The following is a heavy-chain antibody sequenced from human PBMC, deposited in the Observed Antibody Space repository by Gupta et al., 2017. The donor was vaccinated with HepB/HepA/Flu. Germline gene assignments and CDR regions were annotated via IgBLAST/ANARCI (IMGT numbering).Heavy chain of an antibody. Sequence: QVQLVESGGGVVQPGRSLRLSCAASGFTFSSYAMHWVRQAPGKGLEWVAVISYDGSNKYYADSVKGRFTISRDNSKNTLYLQMNSLRAEDTAVYYCARAKDIPEIDYWGQGTLVTVSS. CDR1: GFTFSSYA. CDR3: ARAKDIPEIDY. V-gene: IGHV3-30-3*01. D-gene: IGHD2-15*01. CDR2: ISYDGSNK. J-gene: IGHJ4*02.